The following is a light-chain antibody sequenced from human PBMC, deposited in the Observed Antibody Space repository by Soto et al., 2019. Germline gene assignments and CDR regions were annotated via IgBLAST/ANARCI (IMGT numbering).Light chain of an antibody. CDR2: SAS. CDR1: QSVSTN. CDR3: QQRYDWLT. Sequence: EIVMTQSPATLSVSPGERATLSCRASQSVSTNLAWYQHKPGQAPRLLIHSASSRATGIPARFSGSGSGTDFTLTISSLEPEDSAVYYCQQRYDWLTFGGGTKVDIK. J-gene: IGKJ4*01. V-gene: IGKV3-11*01.